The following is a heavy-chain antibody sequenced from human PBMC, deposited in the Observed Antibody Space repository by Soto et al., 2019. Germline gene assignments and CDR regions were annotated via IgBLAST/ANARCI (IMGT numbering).Heavy chain of an antibody. J-gene: IGHJ4*02. CDR2: ISGSGGST. V-gene: IGHV3-23*01. CDR1: GFTFSSYA. Sequence: GGSLRLSCAASGFTFSSYAMSWVRQAPGKGLEWVSAISGSGGSTYYADSVKGRFTISRDNSKNTLYLQMNSLRAEDTAVYYCAKNLRAGGSSLLIDYWGQGTLVTVSS. D-gene: IGHD1-26*01. CDR3: AKNLRAGGSSLLIDY.